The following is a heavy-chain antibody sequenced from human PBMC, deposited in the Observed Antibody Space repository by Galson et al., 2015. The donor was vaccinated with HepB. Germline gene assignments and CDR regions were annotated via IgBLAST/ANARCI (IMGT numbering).Heavy chain of an antibody. J-gene: IGHJ4*02. CDR2: INWNGGST. V-gene: IGHV3-20*04. CDR1: GFTFDDYG. Sequence: SLRLSCAASGFTFDDYGMSWVRQAPGKGLEWVSGINWNGGSTGYADSVKGRFTISRDNAKNSLYLQMNSLRAEDTALYYCARDSGDPAYFDYWGQGTLVTVSS. CDR3: ARDSGDPAYFDY.